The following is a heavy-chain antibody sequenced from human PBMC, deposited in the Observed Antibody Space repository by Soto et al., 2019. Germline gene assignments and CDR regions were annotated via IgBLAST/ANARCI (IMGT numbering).Heavy chain of an antibody. J-gene: IGHJ4*02. CDR3: AGSLSTIGARPDY. D-gene: IGHD6-6*01. Sequence: QVQLVQSGAEVKKPGASVKVSCKASGYTFTGYYLHWVRQAPGQGLEYMGWINPNTGGTKYTQKFQGRVTMTRDTSTSTAYMELSSLSSDDTAVFYCAGSLSTIGARPDYWGQGTLVTVSS. CDR1: GYTFTGYY. CDR2: INPNTGGT. V-gene: IGHV1-2*02.